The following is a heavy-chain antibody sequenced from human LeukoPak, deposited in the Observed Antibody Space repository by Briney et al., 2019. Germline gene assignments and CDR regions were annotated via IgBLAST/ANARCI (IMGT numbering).Heavy chain of an antibody. CDR1: GGSISTSNYY. D-gene: IGHD3-22*01. CDR2: IFYSGST. CDR3: ARGLGRYYYDSSGYLY. V-gene: IGHV4-39*07. J-gene: IGHJ4*02. Sequence: SETLSLTCTVSGGSISTSNYYWGWIRQPPGKGLEWIGNIFYSGSTYYSPSLRSRVTISLDTSRNQFSLKLSSVTAADTAVYYCARGLGRYYYDSSGYLYWGQGTLVTVSS.